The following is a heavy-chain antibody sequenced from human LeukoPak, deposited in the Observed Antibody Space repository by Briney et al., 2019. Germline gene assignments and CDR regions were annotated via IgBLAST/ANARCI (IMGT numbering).Heavy chain of an antibody. J-gene: IGHJ4*02. CDR2: IYYSGST. Sequence: PSETLSLTCTVSGGSIGSSSYYWGWIRQPPGKGLEWIGSIYYSGSTYYNPSLKSRVTISVDTSKNQFSLKLSSVTAADTAVYYCARLKAAAGGYWGQGTLVTVSS. D-gene: IGHD6-13*01. V-gene: IGHV4-39*01. CDR3: ARLKAAAGGY. CDR1: GGSIGSSSYY.